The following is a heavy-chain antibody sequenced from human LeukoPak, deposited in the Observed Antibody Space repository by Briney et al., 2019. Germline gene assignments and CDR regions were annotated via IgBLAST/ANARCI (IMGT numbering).Heavy chain of an antibody. V-gene: IGHV3-23*01. D-gene: IGHD1-14*01. Sequence: PGGSLRLSCAASGFTFTSYAMTWVRQAPGKGLEWVSSISGGGGSTYYADSVKGRFTISRDNSKKTLYLQMNSLRAEDTAVYYCAKVSGGGLYYDGMDVWGQGTTVTVSS. CDR2: ISGGGGST. CDR1: GFTFTSYA. J-gene: IGHJ6*02. CDR3: AKVSGGGLYYDGMDV.